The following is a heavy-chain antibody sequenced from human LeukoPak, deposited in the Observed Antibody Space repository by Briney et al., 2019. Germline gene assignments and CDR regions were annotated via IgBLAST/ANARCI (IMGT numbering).Heavy chain of an antibody. J-gene: IGHJ4*02. CDR1: GGSISSYY. D-gene: IGHD6-19*01. CDR3: ARVIAVAGTPVYHFDY. CDR2: IYYSGST. Sequence: SETLSLTCTVSGGSISSYYWSWIRQPPGKGLEWIGYIYYSGSTNYNPSLKSRVTISVDTSKNQFSLKLSSVTAADTAVYYCARVIAVAGTPVYHFDYWGQGTLVTVSS. V-gene: IGHV4-59*01.